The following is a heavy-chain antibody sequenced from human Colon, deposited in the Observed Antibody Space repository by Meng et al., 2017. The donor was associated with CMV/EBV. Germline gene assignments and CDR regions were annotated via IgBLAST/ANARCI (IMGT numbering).Heavy chain of an antibody. CDR2: VQYSGST. Sequence: SETLSLTCTVSGGSISSSNYYWGWIRQPPGKGLEWIASVQYSGSTYYNASLKSRVTISVDTSKNQFSLKLTSVTAADTAVYYCARGGDGFDPWGQGTLVTVSS. D-gene: IGHD3-16*01. CDR1: GGSISSSNYY. J-gene: IGHJ5*02. CDR3: ARGGDGFDP. V-gene: IGHV4-39*07.